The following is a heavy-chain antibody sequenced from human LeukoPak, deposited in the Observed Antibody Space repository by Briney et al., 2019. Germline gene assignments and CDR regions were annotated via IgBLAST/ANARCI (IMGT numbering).Heavy chain of an antibody. CDR3: ARHQYQLSALDY. J-gene: IGHJ4*02. V-gene: IGHV4-61*02. D-gene: IGHD2-2*01. Sequence: SETLSLTCTVSGDSISSSNYYWSWIRQPAGKGLEWIGRMSTSDSTNYNPSLKSRVTISVDTSKSQFSLNLNSVTAADTAVYYCARHQYQLSALDYWGQGTLVTVSS. CDR1: GDSISSSNYY. CDR2: MSTSDST.